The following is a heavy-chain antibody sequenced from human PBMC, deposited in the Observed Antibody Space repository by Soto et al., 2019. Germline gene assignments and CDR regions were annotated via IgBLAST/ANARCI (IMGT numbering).Heavy chain of an antibody. V-gene: IGHV1-2*02. Sequence: QVQLVQSGAEVKKPGASVKVSCKASGYTFTGYYIHWVRQAPGQGLEWMGWINPNSGGTNYAQKFQGRLTITRDTSISTAYMELSRLRSDDTAVYYCARGQEKLVQAAVSYYYYAMDVWGQGTTVTVSS. CDR2: INPNSGGT. D-gene: IGHD2-2*01. CDR3: ARGQEKLVQAAVSYYYYAMDV. CDR1: GYTFTGYY. J-gene: IGHJ6*02.